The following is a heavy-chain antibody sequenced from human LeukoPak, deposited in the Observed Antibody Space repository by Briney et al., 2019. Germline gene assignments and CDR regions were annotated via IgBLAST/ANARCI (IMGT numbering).Heavy chain of an antibody. D-gene: IGHD3-9*01. CDR3: AGDRLYDILTGYYHEGIDY. CDR1: GYTFTSYG. Sequence: ASVKVPCKASGYTFTSYGISWVRQAPGQGLEWMGWISAYNGNTNYAQKLQGRVTMTTDTSTSTAYMELRSLRSDDTAVYYCAGDRLYDILTGYYHEGIDYWGQGTLVTVSS. CDR2: ISAYNGNT. J-gene: IGHJ4*02. V-gene: IGHV1-18*01.